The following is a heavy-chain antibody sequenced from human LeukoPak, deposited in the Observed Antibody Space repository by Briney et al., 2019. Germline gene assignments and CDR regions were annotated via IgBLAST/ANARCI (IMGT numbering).Heavy chain of an antibody. D-gene: IGHD3-10*01. CDR3: ASPYYYASGNFDV. CDR2: VSPSGDIT. CDR1: GFTFSTYG. J-gene: IGHJ4*02. V-gene: IGHV3-23*01. Sequence: GGSLRLSCAASGFTFSTYGMSWVRQAPGKGLEWVSGVSPSGDITYYADSVKGRFTISRDNSKNTLYLQMNSLRAEDTAVYYCASPYYYASGNFDVWGQGTLVTVSS.